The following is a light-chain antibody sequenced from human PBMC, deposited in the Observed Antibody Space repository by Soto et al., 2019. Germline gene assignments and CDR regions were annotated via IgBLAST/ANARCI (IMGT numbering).Light chain of an antibody. Sequence: EIVLTQSPAXLSVSPGEXATLSCRASXSIXXNLAWYQQKPGQAPRLLIYGPSTRATGVPARFSGSGSGTEFTLTISSLQSEDFAMYYCQQYTHWPVWSFGQGTKVEIK. J-gene: IGKJ1*01. CDR3: QQYTHWPVWS. CDR2: GPS. CDR1: XSIXXN. V-gene: IGKV3-15*01.